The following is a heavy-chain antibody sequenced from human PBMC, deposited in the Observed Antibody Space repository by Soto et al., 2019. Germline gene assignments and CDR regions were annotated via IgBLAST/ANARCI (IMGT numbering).Heavy chain of an antibody. Sequence: GGSLRLSCAASGFTFSSYAMSWVRQAPGKGLEWVSAISGSDGSTYYADSVKGRFTISRDNSKNTLYLQMNSLRAEDTAVYYCAKDRGYYDSSGYYDVVNWFDPWGQGTLVTVSS. CDR3: AKDRGYYDSSGYYDVVNWFDP. J-gene: IGHJ5*02. CDR2: ISGSDGST. V-gene: IGHV3-23*01. D-gene: IGHD3-22*01. CDR1: GFTFSSYA.